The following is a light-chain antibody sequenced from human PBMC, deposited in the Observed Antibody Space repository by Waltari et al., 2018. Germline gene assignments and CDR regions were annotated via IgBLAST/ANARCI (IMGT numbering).Light chain of an antibody. CDR3: QQYNSNALLT. V-gene: IGKV1-5*03. CDR1: QSINNR. CDR2: DAS. J-gene: IGKJ4*01. Sequence: DIQMTQSPSTLSASVGDRVTITCRASQSINNRLAWYHQKPGKAPNLLIYDASTLEVGVPSRFSGSGSGTEFTLTISSLQPDDFATYYCQQYNSNALLTFGGGTKVEIK.